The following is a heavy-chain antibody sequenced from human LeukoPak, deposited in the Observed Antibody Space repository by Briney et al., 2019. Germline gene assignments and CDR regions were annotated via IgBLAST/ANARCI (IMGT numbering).Heavy chain of an antibody. J-gene: IGHJ5*02. V-gene: IGHV1-2*02. Sequence: ASVKVSCKASGYTFTSYAMHWVRQAPGQRLEWMGWINPNSGGTNYARKFQGRVTMTRDTSISTAYMELSRLRSDDTAVYYCARDDGIAARHWFDPWGQGTLVTVSS. CDR3: ARDDGIAARHWFDP. CDR1: GYTFTSYA. CDR2: INPNSGGT. D-gene: IGHD6-6*01.